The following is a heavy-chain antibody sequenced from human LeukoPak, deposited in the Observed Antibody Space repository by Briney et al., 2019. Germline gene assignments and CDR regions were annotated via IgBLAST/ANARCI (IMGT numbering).Heavy chain of an antibody. J-gene: IGHJ4*02. V-gene: IGHV3-30*03. Sequence: QSGGSLRLSCAASGFTFSSYGIHWVRQAPGKGLEWVAAISYDGGDKYYADSVKGRFTISRDNSKNTLYLQMGSLRAEDMAVYYCARSGIQLWTPAGFDYWGQGTLVTVSS. CDR1: GFTFSSYG. D-gene: IGHD5-18*01. CDR3: ARSGIQLWTPAGFDY. CDR2: ISYDGGDK.